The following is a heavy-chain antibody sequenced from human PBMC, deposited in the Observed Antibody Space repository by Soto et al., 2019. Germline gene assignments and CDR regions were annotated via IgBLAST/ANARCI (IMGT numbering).Heavy chain of an antibody. V-gene: IGHV3-30*04. Sequence: LRLSCSVSGFTFSKYAMHWVRQAPGKGLEWVAVISYDGSNKYYADSVKGRFTISRDNSKNTLYLQMNSLRAEDTAVYYCAKDHAEDYGSGSRYYYYYGMDVWGQGTTVTVSS. CDR3: AKDHAEDYGSGSRYYYYYGMDV. CDR1: GFTFSKYA. D-gene: IGHD3-10*01. CDR2: ISYDGSNK. J-gene: IGHJ6*02.